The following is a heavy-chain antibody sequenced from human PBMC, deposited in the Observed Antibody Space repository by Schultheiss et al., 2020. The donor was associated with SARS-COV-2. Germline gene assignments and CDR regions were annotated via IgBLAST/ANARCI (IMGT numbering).Heavy chain of an antibody. CDR3: ARKFGYDSSGYSPFDY. CDR1: GFTFSDYY. D-gene: IGHD3-22*01. V-gene: IGHV3-7*03. J-gene: IGHJ4*02. Sequence: GGSLRLSCAASGFTFSDYYMSWVRQAPGKGLEWVANIKQDGSEKYYVDSVKGRFTISRDNAKNSLYLQMNSLRAEDTAVYYCARKFGYDSSGYSPFDYWGQGTLVTVSS. CDR2: IKQDGSEK.